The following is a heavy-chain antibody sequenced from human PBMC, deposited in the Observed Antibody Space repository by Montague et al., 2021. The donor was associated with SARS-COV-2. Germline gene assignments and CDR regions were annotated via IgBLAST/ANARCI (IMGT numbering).Heavy chain of an antibody. CDR2: IFGSAAGT. CDR1: GFAFNNFA. V-gene: IGHV3-23*01. J-gene: IGHJ2*01. Sequence: SLRLSFAASGFAFNNFAMTWVRQPPGKGLEWVSSIFGSAAGTYYADSVKGRFTISRDNSKNTLYLQMNSLRVEDTAKYYCAKQPGAGAVVYWYFDLWGRGTVVSVSS. D-gene: IGHD6-19*01. CDR3: AKQPGAGAVVYWYFDL.